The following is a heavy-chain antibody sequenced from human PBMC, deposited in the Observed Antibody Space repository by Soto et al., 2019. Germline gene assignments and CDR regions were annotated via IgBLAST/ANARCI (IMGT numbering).Heavy chain of an antibody. CDR3: AKWSSSSPYYYYSYGMDV. CDR1: GFTFSSYG. D-gene: IGHD6-6*01. CDR2: ISYDGSNK. V-gene: IGHV3-30*18. J-gene: IGHJ6*02. Sequence: PGESLKISCAASGFTFSSYGMHWVRQAPGKGLEWVAVISYDGSNKYYADSVKGRFTISRDNSKNTLYLQMNSLRAEDTAVYYCAKWSSSSPYYYYSYGMDVWGQGTTVTVSS.